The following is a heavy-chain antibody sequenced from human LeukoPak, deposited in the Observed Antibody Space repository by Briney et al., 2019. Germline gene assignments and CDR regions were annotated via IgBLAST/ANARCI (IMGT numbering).Heavy chain of an antibody. CDR1: GGSISSYY. CDR2: IYYSGST. J-gene: IGHJ4*02. V-gene: IGHV4-59*12. D-gene: IGHD3-22*01. Sequence: SETLSLTCTVSGGSISSYYWSWIRQPPGKGLEWIGYIYYSGSTNYNPSLKSRVTISVDTSKNQFSLKLNSVTAAGTAVYYCARGYYDSSGYYSFDYWGQGTLVTVSS. CDR3: ARGYYDSSGYYSFDY.